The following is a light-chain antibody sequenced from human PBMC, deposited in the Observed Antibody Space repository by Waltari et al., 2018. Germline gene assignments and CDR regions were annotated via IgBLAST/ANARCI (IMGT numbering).Light chain of an antibody. CDR2: ENT. CDR1: SSNIGINY. J-gene: IGLJ7*01. V-gene: IGLV1-51*02. CDR3: GTWDSSLSGAV. Sequence: QSVLTQPPSVSAAPGPRVPISCSGGSSNIGINYVSWYRQFPGTAPKLLIYENTERPSGIPGRFSGSKSGTSATLDITGLQAGDEADYYCGTWDSSLSGAVFGGGTHLTVL.